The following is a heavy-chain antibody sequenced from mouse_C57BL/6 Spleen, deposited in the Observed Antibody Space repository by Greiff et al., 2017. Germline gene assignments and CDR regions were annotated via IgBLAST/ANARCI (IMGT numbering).Heavy chain of an antibody. CDR2: ISDGGSYT. V-gene: IGHV5-4*03. D-gene: IGHD1-1*01. Sequence: EVKLMESGGGLVKPGGSLKLSCAASGFTFSSYAMSWVRQTPEKRLEWVATISDGGSYTYYPDNVKGRFTISRDNAKNNLYLQMGHLKSEDTAMYYCASHYYGSSYWFAYWGQGTLVTVSA. CDR3: ASHYYGSSYWFAY. J-gene: IGHJ3*01. CDR1: GFTFSSYA.